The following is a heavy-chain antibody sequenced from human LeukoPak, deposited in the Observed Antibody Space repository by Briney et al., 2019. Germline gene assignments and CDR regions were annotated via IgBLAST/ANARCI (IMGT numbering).Heavy chain of an antibody. V-gene: IGHV4-30-4*08. J-gene: IGHJ6*03. CDR2: IYYSGST. Sequence: SETLSLTRTVSGGSISSGDYYWSWIRQPPGKGLEWIGYIYYSGSTYYNPSLKSRVAISVDTSKNQFSLKLSSVTAADTAVYYCAKGSGSPDYYYYYMDVWGKGTTVTVSS. CDR3: AKGSGSPDYYYYYMDV. D-gene: IGHD1-26*01. CDR1: GGSISSGDYY.